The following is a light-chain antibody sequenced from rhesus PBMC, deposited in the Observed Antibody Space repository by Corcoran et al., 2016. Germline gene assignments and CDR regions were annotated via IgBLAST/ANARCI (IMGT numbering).Light chain of an antibody. Sequence: DIQMTQSPTSLSASVGDTVTITCRASQDIGSFLNWFQQKPGKAPNLLISAASSLEVGVPSRFSGSGSGTYFTLSISSLQPEDFAVYYCLQHKTYPLTFGGGTKVEL. CDR2: AAS. CDR1: QDIGSF. J-gene: IGKJ4*01. V-gene: IGKV1-28*02. CDR3: LQHKTYPLT.